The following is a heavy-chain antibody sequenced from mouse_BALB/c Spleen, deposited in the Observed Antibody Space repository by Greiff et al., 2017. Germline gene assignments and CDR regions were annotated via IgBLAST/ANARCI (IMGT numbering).Heavy chain of an antibody. J-gene: IGHJ4*01. CDR3: ARWGYDVYAMDY. CDR1: GFTFSDYY. Sequence: EVKLMESGGGLVKPGGSLKLSCAASGFTFSDYYMYWVRQTPEKRLEWVATISDGGSYTYYPDSVKGRFTISRDNAKNNLYLQLSSLKSEDTAMYYCARWGYDVYAMDYWGQGTSVTVSS. CDR2: ISDGGSYT. D-gene: IGHD2-14*01. V-gene: IGHV5-4*02.